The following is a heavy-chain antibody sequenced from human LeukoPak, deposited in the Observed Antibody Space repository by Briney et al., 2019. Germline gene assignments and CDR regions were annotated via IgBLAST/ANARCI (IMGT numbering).Heavy chain of an antibody. CDR1: GFTFSNAW. CDR3: ARGVPYDFWSGYRPTLYGMDV. D-gene: IGHD3-3*01. J-gene: IGHJ6*02. CDR2: INHSGST. Sequence: GSLRLSCAASGFTFSNAWMSWIRQPPGKGLEWIGEINHSGSTNYNPSLKSRVTISVDTSKNQFSLKLSSVTAADTAVYYCARGVPYDFWSGYRPTLYGMDVWGQGTTVTVSS. V-gene: IGHV4-34*01.